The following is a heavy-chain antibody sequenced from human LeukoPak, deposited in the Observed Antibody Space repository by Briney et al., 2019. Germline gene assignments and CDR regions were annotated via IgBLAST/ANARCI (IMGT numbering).Heavy chain of an antibody. CDR2: IKQDGSEK. D-gene: IGHD3-3*01. J-gene: IGHJ4*02. CDR1: GFTFSSYW. Sequence: GGSLRLSCAASGFTFSSYWMSWVRQAPGKGLEWVANIKQDGSEKYYVDSVKGRFTISRDNAKNSLYLQMNSLTTEDTAVYYCAREHRVAGHDYWGQGTLVTVSS. CDR3: AREHRVAGHDY. V-gene: IGHV3-7*01.